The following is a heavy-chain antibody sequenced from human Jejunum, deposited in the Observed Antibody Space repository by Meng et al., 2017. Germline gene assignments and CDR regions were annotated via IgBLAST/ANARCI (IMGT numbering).Heavy chain of an antibody. V-gene: IGHV4-39*07. CDR1: GDSINSTPYY. Sequence: LQLQEPGPGLVKPSETLSLTCTVSGDSINSTPYYWGWVRQPPGEGLEWLGSISYSGNTYYNPSLKSRVTISVDTSKNQFSLKVTSVTAADTAVYYCASDQYASAWFKYWGQGALVTVSS. CDR2: ISYSGNT. CDR3: ASDQYASAWFKY. D-gene: IGHD2-2*01. J-gene: IGHJ4*02.